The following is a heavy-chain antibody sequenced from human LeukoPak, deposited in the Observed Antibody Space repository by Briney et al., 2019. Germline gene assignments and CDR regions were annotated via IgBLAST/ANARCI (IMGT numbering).Heavy chain of an antibody. V-gene: IGHV3-64*01. Sequence: PWGSLRLSCAASGFTISNYAIHWVRQAPGKGLEYVSGISTNGGNIYYANSVKGRFDISRDNSKNTLYLQMGSLRAEDMAVYYCARELDPGFGGAIDYWGQGTLVTVSS. CDR2: ISTNGGNI. J-gene: IGHJ4*02. CDR3: ARELDPGFGGAIDY. D-gene: IGHD3-16*01. CDR1: GFTISNYA.